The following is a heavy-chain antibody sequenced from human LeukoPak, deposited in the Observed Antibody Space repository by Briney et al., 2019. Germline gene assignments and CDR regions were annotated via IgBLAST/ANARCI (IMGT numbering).Heavy chain of an antibody. Sequence: SETLSLTCTVSGGSISSGDYYWSWIRQPPGKGLEWIGYIYYSGSTYYNPSLKSRVTISVDTSKNQFSLKLSSVTAADTAVYYCAALGYDSSGYYYNAEYFQHWGQGTLVTVSS. J-gene: IGHJ1*01. CDR2: IYYSGST. D-gene: IGHD3-22*01. V-gene: IGHV4-30-4*01. CDR1: GGSISSGDYY. CDR3: AALGYDSSGYYYNAEYFQH.